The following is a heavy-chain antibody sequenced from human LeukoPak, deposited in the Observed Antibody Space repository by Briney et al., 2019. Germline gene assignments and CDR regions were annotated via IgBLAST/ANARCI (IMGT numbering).Heavy chain of an antibody. CDR3: ARGGYSYGDIDY. V-gene: IGHV4-39*07. J-gene: IGHJ4*02. Sequence: PSETLSLTCTVSGGSISSGGYYWGWIRQPPGKGLEWIGSIYYSGSTNYNPSLKSRVTISVDTSKNQFSLKLSSVTAADTAVYYCARGGYSYGDIDYWGQGTLVTVSS. CDR1: GGSISSGGYY. D-gene: IGHD5-18*01. CDR2: IYYSGST.